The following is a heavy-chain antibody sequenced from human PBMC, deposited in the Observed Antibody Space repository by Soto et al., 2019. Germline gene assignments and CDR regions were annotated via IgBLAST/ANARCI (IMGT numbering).Heavy chain of an antibody. J-gene: IGHJ4*02. V-gene: IGHV3-23*01. Sequence: GRSLGLSCAASGLTFGSYAMSWVRQAPGKGLEWVSSVSGGGLITYYADSVRGRFTISRDNAKNSLFLQMNSLRAEDSGIYFCVRDNYEKSIDYWGQGA. D-gene: IGHD3-16*01. CDR1: GLTFGSYA. CDR2: VSGGGLIT. CDR3: VRDNYEKSIDY.